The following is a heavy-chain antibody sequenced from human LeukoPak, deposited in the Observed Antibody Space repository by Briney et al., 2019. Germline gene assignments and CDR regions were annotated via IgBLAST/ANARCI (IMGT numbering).Heavy chain of an antibody. D-gene: IGHD1-1*01. CDR3: ARKGNWNYYYYGMDV. J-gene: IGHJ6*02. V-gene: IGHV1-8*01. CDR2: MNPNSGNT. CDR1: GYTFTSYD. Sequence: ASVKVSCKASGYTFTSYDINWVRQATGQGLEWMGWMNPNSGNTGYAQKFQGRVTMTRNTSISTAYMELSSLRSEDTAVYYCARKGNWNYYYYGMDVWGQGTTVTVSS.